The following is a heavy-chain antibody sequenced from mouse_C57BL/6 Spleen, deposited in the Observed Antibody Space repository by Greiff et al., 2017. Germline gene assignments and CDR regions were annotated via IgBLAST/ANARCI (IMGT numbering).Heavy chain of an antibody. D-gene: IGHD1-1*01. V-gene: IGHV5-9-1*02. J-gene: IGHJ4*01. CDR2: ISSGSDYI. CDR1: GFTFSSYA. CDR3: TRDPYVGAMDY. Sequence: EVKLMESGEGLVKPGGSLKLSCAASGFTFSSYAMSWVRQTPEKRLEWVAYISSGSDYIYYADTVKGRFTISRDDARNTLYLQMSSLKSEDTAMYYCTRDPYVGAMDYWGQGTSVTVSS.